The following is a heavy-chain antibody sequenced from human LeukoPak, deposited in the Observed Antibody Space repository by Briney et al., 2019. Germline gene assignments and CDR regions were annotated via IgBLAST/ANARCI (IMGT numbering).Heavy chain of an antibody. CDR3: NSVRNNPYSGIGFDY. CDR2: IKRSSGGGTI. J-gene: IGHJ4*02. V-gene: IGHV3-15*01. D-gene: IGHD1-14*01. Sequence: GGSLRLSCVDSGFTFRNAWLSWVRPGPGKGLECGGRIKRSSGGGTIDNAASVKGRFTISRDDSKYTLYLQMNSLKIEDTAVYYCNSVRNNPYSGIGFDYWGQGTLVTVSS. CDR1: GFTFRNAW.